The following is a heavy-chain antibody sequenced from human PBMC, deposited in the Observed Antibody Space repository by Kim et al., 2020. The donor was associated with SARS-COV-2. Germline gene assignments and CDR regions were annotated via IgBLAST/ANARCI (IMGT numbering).Heavy chain of an antibody. V-gene: IGHV1-2*06. Sequence: ASVKVSCKASGYTFTGYYMHWVRQAPGQGLEWMGRINPNSGGTNYAQKFQGRVTMTRDTSISTAYMELSRLRSDDTAVYYCARQKTTFEYSSSDYYYYGMDVWGQGTTVTVSS. D-gene: IGHD6-6*01. CDR1: GYTFTGYY. CDR2: INPNSGGT. CDR3: ARQKTTFEYSSSDYYYYGMDV. J-gene: IGHJ6*02.